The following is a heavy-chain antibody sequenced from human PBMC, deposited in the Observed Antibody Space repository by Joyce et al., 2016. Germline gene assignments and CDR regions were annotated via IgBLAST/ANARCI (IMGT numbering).Heavy chain of an antibody. J-gene: IGHJ4*02. CDR3: AKGGPIAECDH. Sequence: QVQLVESGGGVVQPGRSRRLSCAASGFSFSSFVMHWVRQAPGKWLEWVAVISNDGSNKYYADSVRGRFTISRDSSANTVDLTMNNLRVEDTAVYYCAKGGPIAECDHWGQGILVTVSS. CDR1: GFSFSSFV. CDR2: ISNDGSNK. D-gene: IGHD6-13*01. V-gene: IGHV3-30-3*01.